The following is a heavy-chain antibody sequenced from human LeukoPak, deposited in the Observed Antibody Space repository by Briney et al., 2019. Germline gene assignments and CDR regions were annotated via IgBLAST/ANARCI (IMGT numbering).Heavy chain of an antibody. Sequence: GGSLRLYCAASGFTFNDFAMHWVRQAPGKGLEWVSLISGDGRDTYYADSVKCRFTISRDNSKNSLYLQMNSLTTEDTALYYCAKYGNYDYYFYFYYMDVWGNGTTVTVSS. CDR1: GFTFNDFA. J-gene: IGHJ6*03. V-gene: IGHV3-43*02. CDR2: ISGDGRDT. D-gene: IGHD4-11*01. CDR3: AKYGNYDYYFYFYYMDV.